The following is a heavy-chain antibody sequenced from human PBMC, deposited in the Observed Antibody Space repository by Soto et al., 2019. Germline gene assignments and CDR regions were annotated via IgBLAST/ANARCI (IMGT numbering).Heavy chain of an antibody. V-gene: IGHV3-7*01. J-gene: IGHJ4*02. Sequence: EVQLVESGGGLVQPGGSLRLSCVASGFTFSSYWMSWVRQAPGKGLEWVANIKQHGSEKYYAESVKGRFTISRDNAKNSLYLQMNSLRAEDTAIYYCARPYYYDSSGYFNYWGQGTLVIVSS. CDR1: GFTFSSYW. D-gene: IGHD3-22*01. CDR3: ARPYYYDSSGYFNY. CDR2: IKQHGSEK.